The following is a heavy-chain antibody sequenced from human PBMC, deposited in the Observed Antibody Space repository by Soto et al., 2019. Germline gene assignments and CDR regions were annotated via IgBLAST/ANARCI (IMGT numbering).Heavy chain of an antibody. V-gene: IGHV3-23*01. CDR3: ARRGPGTYFDY. D-gene: IGHD6-13*01. CDR2: ISGSGDST. CDR1: GFTFSSYA. Sequence: EVQLLESGGGLVQPGGSLRLSCAASGFTFSSYAMNWVRQAPGKGLGWVSVISGSGDSTYYADSVKGRFTISRDNSKNTLYLQMNSLRAEDTAVYYCARRGPGTYFDYWGQGTLVTVSS. J-gene: IGHJ4*02.